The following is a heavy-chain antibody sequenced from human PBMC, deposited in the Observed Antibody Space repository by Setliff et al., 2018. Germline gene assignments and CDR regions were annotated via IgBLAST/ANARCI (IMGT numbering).Heavy chain of an antibody. V-gene: IGHV1-18*01. CDR1: GFTFNSYG. J-gene: IGHJ4*02. CDR2: ISAYNGNT. D-gene: IGHD2-15*01. Sequence: ASVKVSCKTSGFTFNSYGYSWVRQAPGQGLEWMGWISAYNGNTKFVQKFQGRVAMTTDTSTSTAFMELRSLRPDDTAFYYCGRVDAELILGNYIDYWGQGTLVTVSS. CDR3: GRVDAELILGNYIDY.